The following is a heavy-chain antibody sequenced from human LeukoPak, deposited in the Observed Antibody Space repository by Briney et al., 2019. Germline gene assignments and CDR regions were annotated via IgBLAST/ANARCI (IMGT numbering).Heavy chain of an antibody. V-gene: IGHV3-23*01. CDR1: GFTFSSYA. J-gene: IGHJ5*02. D-gene: IGHD2-15*01. CDR3: AKGISSQKIGWFDP. Sequence: GGSLRLSCAASGFTFSSYAMSWVRQAPGKGLEWISSITGSGANTFYADSVKGRVTISRDNSENMLHLQVNSLRAEDTAIYYCAKGISSQKIGWFDPWGQGTLVTVSS. CDR2: ITGSGANT.